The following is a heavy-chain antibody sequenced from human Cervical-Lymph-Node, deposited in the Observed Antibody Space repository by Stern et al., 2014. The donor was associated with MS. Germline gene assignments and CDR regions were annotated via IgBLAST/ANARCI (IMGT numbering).Heavy chain of an antibody. V-gene: IGHV3-21*01. J-gene: IGHJ4*02. CDR3: ARDNFEYSTESFDY. D-gene: IGHD6-6*01. CDR2: ISSSSSYI. Sequence: EVQLLESGGGLVKPGGSLRLSCAASGFTFSSYSMNLVRQAPGKGLEWVSSISSSSSYIYYADSVKGRFTISRDNAKNSLYLQMNSLRAEDTAVYYCARDNFEYSTESFDYWGQGTLVTVSS. CDR1: GFTFSSYS.